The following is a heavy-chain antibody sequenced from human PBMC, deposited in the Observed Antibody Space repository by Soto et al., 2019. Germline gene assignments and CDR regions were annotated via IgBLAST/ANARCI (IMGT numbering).Heavy chain of an antibody. CDR2: ISSSSSYI. CDR1: GFTFSSYS. J-gene: IGHJ6*02. CDR3: ARDISGNVYYYGMDV. V-gene: IGHV3-21*01. D-gene: IGHD2-15*01. Sequence: VGSLRLSCAASGFTFSSYSMNWVRQAPGKGLEWVSSISSSSSYIYYADSVKGRFTISRDNAKNSLYLQMNSLRAEDTAVYYCARDISGNVYYYGMDVWGQGTTVTVSS.